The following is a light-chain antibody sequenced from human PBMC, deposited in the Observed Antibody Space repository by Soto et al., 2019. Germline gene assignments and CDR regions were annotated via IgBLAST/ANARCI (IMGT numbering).Light chain of an antibody. CDR2: AAS. J-gene: IGKJ4*01. V-gene: IGKV1-39*01. CDR1: QRIGSY. Sequence: DIQMTQSPSSLSASVGDRVTITFRASQRIGSYLNWYQQKRGKAPKLLIYAASSLQSRVPSRFSGSGSGTDFTVTISSLQPEDFATYYCQQSYSMPRTFGGGIKVEIK. CDR3: QQSYSMPRT.